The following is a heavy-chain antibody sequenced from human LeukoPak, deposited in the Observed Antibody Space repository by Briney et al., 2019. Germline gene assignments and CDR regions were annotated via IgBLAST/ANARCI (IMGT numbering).Heavy chain of an antibody. CDR1: GDSINSLDL. CDR2: MYLSGAT. CDR3: AGLVGRYSSGLYYYYFDY. V-gene: IGHV4-4*02. D-gene: IGHD3-22*01. Sequence: SETLSLTCTVSGDSINSLDLWSWVRQPPGKGLEWIGEMYLSGATHSNPSVKSRVTISIDKSKNQFFLNLSSVTAADTAVHYCAGLVGRYSSGLYYYYFDYWGQGTLVTVSS. J-gene: IGHJ4*02.